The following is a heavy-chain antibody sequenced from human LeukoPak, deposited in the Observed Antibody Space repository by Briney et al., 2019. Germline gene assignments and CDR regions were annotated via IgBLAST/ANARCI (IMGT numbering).Heavy chain of an antibody. Sequence: GGSLRLSCAASGVTLSNYWMSWVRQAPGKGLEWVSAISGSGGSIYYADFVKGRFTMSRDNSKNTLYLQMNSLRAEDTAVYYCARGVGSGTYDYYYMDVWGKGTTVTVSS. D-gene: IGHD1-26*01. CDR1: GVTLSNYW. CDR3: ARGVGSGTYDYYYMDV. V-gene: IGHV3-23*01. CDR2: ISGSGGSI. J-gene: IGHJ6*03.